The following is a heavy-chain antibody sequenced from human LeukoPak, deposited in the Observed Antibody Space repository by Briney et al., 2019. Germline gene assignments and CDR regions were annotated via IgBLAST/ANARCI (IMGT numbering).Heavy chain of an antibody. Sequence: ASVKVSCKASGGTFSSYAISWVRQAPGQGLEWMGGIIPIFGTANYAQKFQGRVTITTDESTSTAYMELSSLRSEDTAVYYCAFAGYSYGNYYYYYMDVWGKGTTVTVSS. V-gene: IGHV1-69*05. J-gene: IGHJ6*03. D-gene: IGHD5-18*01. CDR1: GGTFSSYA. CDR3: AFAGYSYGNYYYYYMDV. CDR2: IIPIFGTA.